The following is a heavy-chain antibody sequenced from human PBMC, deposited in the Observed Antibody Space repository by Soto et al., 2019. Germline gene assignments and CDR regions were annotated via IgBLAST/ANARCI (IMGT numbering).Heavy chain of an antibody. Sequence: SSETLSLTCTVSGVSISSGGYYWSWIRQHPGKGLEWIGNIYYSGRTYYNPSLKSRVILSVDTSKNHFSLTLRSVTAADSAMYYCASVIGGDSESYFDFWGQGALVTVSS. CDR3: ASVIGGDSESYFDF. D-gene: IGHD2-21*02. J-gene: IGHJ4*02. CDR2: IYYSGRT. V-gene: IGHV4-31*03. CDR1: GVSISSGGYY.